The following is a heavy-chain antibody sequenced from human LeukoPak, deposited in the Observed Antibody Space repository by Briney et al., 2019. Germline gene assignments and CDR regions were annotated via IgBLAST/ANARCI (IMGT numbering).Heavy chain of an antibody. CDR3: AKLLPN. J-gene: IGHJ4*02. Sequence: PGGSLRLSCAASGFTSSNRSMSWVRQAPGKGLEWVSTIGASDGTTYYADSVKGRFTISRDNSKNTLYLQMNSLRAEDTAIYYCAKLLPNWGQGTLVTVSS. V-gene: IGHV3-23*01. CDR1: GFTSSNRS. CDR2: IGASDGTT.